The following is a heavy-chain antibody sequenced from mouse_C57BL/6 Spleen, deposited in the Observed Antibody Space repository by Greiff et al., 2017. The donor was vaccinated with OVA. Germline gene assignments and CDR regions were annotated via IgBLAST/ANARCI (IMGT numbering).Heavy chain of an antibody. CDR1: GSTFTSYW. CDR2: IDPSDSYT. V-gene: IGHV1-59*01. J-gene: IGHJ2*01. Sequence: VQLQQPGAELVRPGTSVKLSCKASGSTFTSYWMHWVKQRPGQGLEWIGVIDPSDSYTNYNQKFKGKATLTVDTSSSTAYMQLSSLTSEDSAVYYCARVGGNSFDYWGQGTTLTVSS. CDR3: ARVGGNSFDY.